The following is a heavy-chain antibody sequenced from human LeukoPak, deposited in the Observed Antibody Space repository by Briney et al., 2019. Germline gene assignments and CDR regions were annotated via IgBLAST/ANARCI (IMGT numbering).Heavy chain of an antibody. CDR1: GGSISSYY. V-gene: IGHV4-59*08. Sequence: PSETLSLTCTVSGGSISSYYWSWIRQPPGKGLEWIGYIYYSGSTNYNPSLKSRVTISVDTSKNQFSLKLSSVTAADTAVYHCARRAFSSGYYYFDYWGQGTLVTVSS. J-gene: IGHJ4*02. D-gene: IGHD3-22*01. CDR2: IYYSGST. CDR3: ARRAFSSGYYYFDY.